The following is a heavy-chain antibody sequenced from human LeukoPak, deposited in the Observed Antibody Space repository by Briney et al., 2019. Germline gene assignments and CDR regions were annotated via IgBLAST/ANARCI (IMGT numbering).Heavy chain of an antibody. CDR1: GGSISSYY. CDR3: ARDSYSSGWSNDY. Sequence: SETLSLTCTVSGGSISSYYWSWIRQPPGKGLEWIGYIYYSGSTNYNPSLKSRVTISVDTSKNQFSLKLSSVTAADTAVYYCARDSYSSGWSNDYWGQGTLVTVSS. J-gene: IGHJ4*02. D-gene: IGHD6-19*01. V-gene: IGHV4-59*12. CDR2: IYYSGST.